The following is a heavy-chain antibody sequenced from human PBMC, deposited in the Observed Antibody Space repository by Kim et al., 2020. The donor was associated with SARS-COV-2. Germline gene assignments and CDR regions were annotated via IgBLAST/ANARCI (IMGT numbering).Heavy chain of an antibody. J-gene: IGHJ4*02. CDR3: AGSTGGNWNSDY. Sequence: NYAQKVKGRGTITADKSTSTAYMELSSLRSEDRAVYYCAGSTGGNWNSDYWGQGTLVTVSS. V-gene: IGHV1-69*02. D-gene: IGHD1-20*01.